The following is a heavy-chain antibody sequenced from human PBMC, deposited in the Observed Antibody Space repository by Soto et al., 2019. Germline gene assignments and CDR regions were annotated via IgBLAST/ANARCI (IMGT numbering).Heavy chain of an antibody. Sequence: GASVKGSCKASGYTINSKGRSWGGQAHGKRGEWRGWISAYNGNTNYAQKLQGRVTMTTDTSTSTAYMELRSLRSDDTAVYYCARADDYYDSSGPLGVSVYYYYGMDVWGQGTTVTVSS. V-gene: IGHV1-18*01. J-gene: IGHJ6*02. D-gene: IGHD3-22*01. CDR1: GYTINSKG. CDR2: ISAYNGNT. CDR3: ARADDYYDSSGPLGVSVYYYYGMDV.